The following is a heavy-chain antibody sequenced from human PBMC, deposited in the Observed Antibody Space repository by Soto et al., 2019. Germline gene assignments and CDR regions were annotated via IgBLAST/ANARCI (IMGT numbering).Heavy chain of an antibody. CDR3: VIVGRTS. CDR1: GLTFSDYY. J-gene: IGHJ3*01. D-gene: IGHD3-3*01. CDR2: SKNKANGYTM. Sequence: EVQVVESGGGLVQPGGSLRLSCAVSGLTFSDYYFDWVRQSPGKGLEWVGRSKNKANGYTMQYAASVKGRFTISRDDSKNSVFLQMSGLRTEDTAVYYCVIVGRTSWGHGKTVTVPS. V-gene: IGHV3-72*01.